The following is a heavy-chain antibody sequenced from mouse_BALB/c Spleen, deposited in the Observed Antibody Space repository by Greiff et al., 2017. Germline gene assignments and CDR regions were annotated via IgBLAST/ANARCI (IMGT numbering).Heavy chain of an antibody. CDR1: GYSITSDYA. J-gene: IGHJ2*01. CDR3: ASGNYGNYFDY. V-gene: IGHV3-2*02. CDR2: ISYSGST. D-gene: IGHD2-1*01. Sequence: EVKLVESGPGLVKPSQSLSLTCTVTGYSITSDYAWNWIRQFPGNKLEWMGYISYSGSTSYNPSLKSRISITRDTSKNQFFLQLNSVTTEDTATYYCASGNYGNYFDYWGQGTTLTVSS.